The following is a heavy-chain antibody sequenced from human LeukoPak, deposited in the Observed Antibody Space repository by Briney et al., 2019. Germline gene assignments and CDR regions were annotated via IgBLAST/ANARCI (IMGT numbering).Heavy chain of an antibody. CDR2: IQFDGGNR. CDR3: AKQNARGGTYEPVTV. CDR1: GFAFSNFA. J-gene: IGHJ4*02. V-gene: IGHV3-30*02. Sequence: GRSLRLSCAASGFAFSNFAMHWVRQAPGMGLEWVAFIQFDGGNRFYADSVKGRFTISRDNSKNTLSLQMNSLRVEDTAVYYCAKQNARGGTYEPVTVWGQAALVTVSS. D-gene: IGHD3-16*01.